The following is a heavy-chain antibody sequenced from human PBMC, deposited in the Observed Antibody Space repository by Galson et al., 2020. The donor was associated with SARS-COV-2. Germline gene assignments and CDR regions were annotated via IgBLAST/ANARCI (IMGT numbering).Heavy chain of an antibody. J-gene: IGHJ4*02. Sequence: ASVKVSCKASGYTFTSYAMHWVRQAPGQRLEWMGWINAGNGNTKYSQKFQGRVTITRDTSASTAYMELSSLRSEDTAVYYCARLSLNTHYFDYWGQGTLVTVSS. CDR3: ARLSLNTHYFDY. CDR1: GYTFTSYA. CDR2: INAGNGNT. V-gene: IGHV1-3*01.